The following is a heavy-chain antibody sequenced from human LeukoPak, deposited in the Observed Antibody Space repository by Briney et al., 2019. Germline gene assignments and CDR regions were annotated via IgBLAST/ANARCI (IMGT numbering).Heavy chain of an antibody. D-gene: IGHD3-10*01. V-gene: IGHV4-4*09. CDR1: GGSINSYY. CDR2: IYTSGST. CDR3: ARHLHSDGSGSYLNWFDP. Sequence: PSETLSLTCTVFGGSINSYYWSWVRQPPGKGLEWIGYIYTSGSTNYDPSLKSRVIISAETSKNQFSLRLRSVTAADTAVYYCARHLHSDGSGSYLNWFDPWGPGTLVTVSS. J-gene: IGHJ5*02.